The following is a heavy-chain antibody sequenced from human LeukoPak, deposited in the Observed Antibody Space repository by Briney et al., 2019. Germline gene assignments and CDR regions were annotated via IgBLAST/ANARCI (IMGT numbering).Heavy chain of an antibody. J-gene: IGHJ4*02. Sequence: VASVTVSCKASGYTFTSYGISWVRQAPGQGLEWMGWISAYNGNTNYAQKLQGRVTMTTDTSTSTAYMELRSLRSDDTAVYYCAGDYYDSSGYWPPGYWGQGTLVTVSS. D-gene: IGHD3-22*01. CDR1: GYTFTSYG. CDR2: ISAYNGNT. CDR3: AGDYYDSSGYWPPGY. V-gene: IGHV1-18*01.